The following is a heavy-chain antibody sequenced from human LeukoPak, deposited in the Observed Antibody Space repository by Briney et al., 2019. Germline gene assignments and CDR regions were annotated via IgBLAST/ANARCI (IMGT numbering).Heavy chain of an antibody. Sequence: SETLSLTCTVSGGSISSSSYYWSWIRQPAGKGLEWIGRIYTSGSTNYNPSLKSRVTMSVDTSKNQFSLKLSSVTAADTAVYYCAREDVAAAGGLGYWGQGTLVTVSS. CDR3: AREDVAAAGGLGY. V-gene: IGHV4-61*02. J-gene: IGHJ4*02. CDR2: IYTSGST. CDR1: GGSISSSSYY. D-gene: IGHD6-13*01.